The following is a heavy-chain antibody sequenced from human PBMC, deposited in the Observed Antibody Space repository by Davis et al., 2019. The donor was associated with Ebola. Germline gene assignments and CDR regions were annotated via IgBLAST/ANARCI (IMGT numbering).Heavy chain of an antibody. CDR1: GYTFTSYY. CDR3: ARGGDYDFWSGYIYYYYGMDV. J-gene: IGHJ6*02. Sequence: ASVKVSCKASGYTFTSYYMHWVRQAPGQGLEWMGIINPSGGSTSYAQKFQGRVTMTRDTSTSTVYMELSSLRSEDTAVYYCARGGDYDFWSGYIYYYYGMDVWGQGTTVTVSS. V-gene: IGHV1-46*01. CDR2: INPSGGST. D-gene: IGHD3-3*01.